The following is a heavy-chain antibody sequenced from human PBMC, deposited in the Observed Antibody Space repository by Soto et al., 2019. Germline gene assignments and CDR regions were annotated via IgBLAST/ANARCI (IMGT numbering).Heavy chain of an antibody. CDR1: GFTFSSYS. Sequence: EVQLVESGGGLVKPGGSLRLSCAASGFTFSSYSMNWVRQAPGKGLEWVSSISSSSSYIYYADSVKGRFTISRDNAKNSLYLQMNSLRAEDTAVYYCARSIAVAGTLYYFDYWGQGTLVTVSS. V-gene: IGHV3-21*01. CDR3: ARSIAVAGTLYYFDY. CDR2: ISSSSSYI. D-gene: IGHD6-19*01. J-gene: IGHJ4*02.